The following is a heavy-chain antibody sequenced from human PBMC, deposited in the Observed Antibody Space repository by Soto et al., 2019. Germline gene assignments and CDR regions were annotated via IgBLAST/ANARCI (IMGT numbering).Heavy chain of an antibody. J-gene: IGHJ4*02. CDR3: ARVPQAQIAVAVYFDY. CDR1: GFTFSGYS. CDR2: INTNGVNT. Sequence: GGSLRLSCAASGFTFSGYSMFWVRQAPGKGLEYVSAINTNGVNTFYAKSVKGRFTISRDNSKNTMYLQMGSLRAEDMAVYYCARVPQAQIAVAVYFDYWGQGILVTVSS. V-gene: IGHV3-64*01. D-gene: IGHD6-19*01.